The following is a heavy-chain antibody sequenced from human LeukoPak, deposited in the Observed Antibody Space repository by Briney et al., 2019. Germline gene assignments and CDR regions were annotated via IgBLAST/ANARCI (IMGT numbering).Heavy chain of an antibody. J-gene: IGHJ4*02. CDR2: IYETGST. CDR1: GGSINNYY. CDR3: ARDRSYCSSTSCYTSFDY. V-gene: IGHV4-59*01. Sequence: SETLSLTCTVSGGSINNYYWSWFRQPPGKGLEWIGYIYETGSTIYNPSLESRSTISIDTSKSLFSLRLISVTAADTAVYYCARDRSYCSSTSCYTSFDYWGQGTLVTVSS. D-gene: IGHD2-2*02.